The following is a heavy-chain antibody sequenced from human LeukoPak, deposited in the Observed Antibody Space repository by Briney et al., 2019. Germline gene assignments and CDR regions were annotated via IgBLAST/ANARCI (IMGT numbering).Heavy chain of an antibody. CDR1: GFTVSINY. CDR2: IYGGGGT. V-gene: IGHV3-66*04. CDR3: ARQQVPNTKDYFDY. J-gene: IGHJ4*02. Sequence: PGGSLRLSCAASGFTVSINYMTWVRQAPGTGLEWVSVIYGGGGTYYPDSAKGRFTISRDNSTNTLYLQMNSLRAEDKAVYYCARQQVPNTKDYFDYWGQGTLVTVSS. D-gene: IGHD2-8*01.